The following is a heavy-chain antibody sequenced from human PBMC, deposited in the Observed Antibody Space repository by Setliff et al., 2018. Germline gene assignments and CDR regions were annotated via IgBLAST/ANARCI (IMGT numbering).Heavy chain of an antibody. Sequence: GGSLRLSCVASGFRFIDTCMMWVRQAPGKGLEWVANIKQDGSEKYYVDSVKGRFTISRDNAKNSLYLQMNSLRAEDTAVYYCARGSSSYDYWGQGTLVTVSS. CDR2: IKQDGSEK. J-gene: IGHJ4*02. D-gene: IGHD6-6*01. CDR1: GFRFIDTC. V-gene: IGHV3-7*01. CDR3: ARGSSSYDY.